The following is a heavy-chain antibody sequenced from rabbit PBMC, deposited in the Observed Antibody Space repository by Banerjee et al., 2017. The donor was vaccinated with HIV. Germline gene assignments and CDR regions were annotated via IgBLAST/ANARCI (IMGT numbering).Heavy chain of an antibody. V-gene: IGHV1S45*01. D-gene: IGHD5-1*01. CDR1: GLDFSSTYW. Sequence: QEQLEESGGGLVKPGASLTLTCKASGLDFSSTYWICWVRQAPGKGLEWIGCIYAGSSDTTYYANWAKGRFTISKTSSTTVTLQMTSLTAADTATYFCARDHYYGTYDRWGPGTLVTVS. J-gene: IGHJ6*01. CDR2: IYAGSSDTT. CDR3: ARDHYYGTYDR.